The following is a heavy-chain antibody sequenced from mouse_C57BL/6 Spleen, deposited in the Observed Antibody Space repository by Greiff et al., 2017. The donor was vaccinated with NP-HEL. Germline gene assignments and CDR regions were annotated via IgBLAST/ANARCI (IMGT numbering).Heavy chain of an antibody. Sequence: QVQLQQSGPELVKPGASVKISCKASGYAFSSSWMNWVKQRPGKGLEWIGRIYPGDGDTNYNGKFKGKATLTADKSSSTAYMQLSSLTSEDSAVYFCARGDYGYDPWFAYWGQGTLVTVSA. CDR2: IYPGDGDT. CDR3: ARGDYGYDPWFAY. D-gene: IGHD2-2*01. J-gene: IGHJ3*01. V-gene: IGHV1-82*01. CDR1: GYAFSSSW.